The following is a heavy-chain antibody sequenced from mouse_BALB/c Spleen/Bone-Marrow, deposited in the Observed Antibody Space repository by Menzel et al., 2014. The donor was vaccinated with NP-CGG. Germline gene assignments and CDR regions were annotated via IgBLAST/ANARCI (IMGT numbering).Heavy chain of an antibody. CDR1: GYTFTNYY. CDR2: INPRNGGT. J-gene: IGHJ3*01. Sequence: QVQLQQSGAELVKPGASVKLSCKASGYTFTNYYMYWVKQRPGQGLEWIGEINPRNGGTNFNEKFKSKATLTVDKFSRTAYVQLSSLTSEDSAVYYCTRFWDEAYWGQGTLVTVSS. CDR3: TRFWDEAY. D-gene: IGHD4-1*01. V-gene: IGHV1S81*02.